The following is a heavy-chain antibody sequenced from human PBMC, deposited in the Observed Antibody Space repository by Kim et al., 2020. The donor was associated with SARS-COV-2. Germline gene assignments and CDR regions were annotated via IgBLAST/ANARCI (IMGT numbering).Heavy chain of an antibody. V-gene: IGHV4-59*13. CDR1: GGSISSYY. J-gene: IGHJ4*02. Sequence: SETLSLTCTVSGGSISSYYWSWIRQPPGKGLEWIGYIYYSGSTNYNPSLKSRVTISVDTSKNQFSLKLSSVTAADTAVYYCARAIPDIVATGHFDYWGQGTLVTVSS. D-gene: IGHD5-12*01. CDR2: IYYSGST. CDR3: ARAIPDIVATGHFDY.